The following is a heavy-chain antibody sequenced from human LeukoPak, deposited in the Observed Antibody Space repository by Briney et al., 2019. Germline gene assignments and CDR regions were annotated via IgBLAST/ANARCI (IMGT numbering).Heavy chain of an antibody. CDR3: AKYSGRYSRSGIAFDI. J-gene: IGHJ3*02. CDR1: GFTFSSYA. V-gene: IGHV3-23*01. CDR2: IDNNDGDT. D-gene: IGHD1-26*01. Sequence: GGSLRLSCAASGFTFSSYAMRWVRQAPGKGLEWVSTIDNNDGDTYYADSVKGRFTISKDNSKNTLYLQMNGLRVEDTAIYYCAKYSGRYSRSGIAFDIWGQGTMVTVSS.